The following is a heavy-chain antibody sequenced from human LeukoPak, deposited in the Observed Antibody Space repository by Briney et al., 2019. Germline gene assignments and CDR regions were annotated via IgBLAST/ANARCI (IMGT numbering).Heavy chain of an antibody. J-gene: IGHJ6*04. CDR1: GFTFSSYE. V-gene: IGHV3-48*03. D-gene: IGHD3-10*02. CDR2: ISSSGSTI. Sequence: GGSLRLSSAASGFTFSSYEMNWVRQAPGKGLEWVSYISSSGSTIYYADSVKGRFTISRDNAKNSLYLQMNSLRAEDTAVYYCAELGITMIGGVWGKGTTVTISS. CDR3: AELGITMIGGV.